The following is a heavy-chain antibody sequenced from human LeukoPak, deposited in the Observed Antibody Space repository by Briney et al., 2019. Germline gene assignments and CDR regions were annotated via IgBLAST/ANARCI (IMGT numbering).Heavy chain of an antibody. CDR1: GFTFSSYG. V-gene: IGHV3-30*02. J-gene: IGHJ4*02. D-gene: IGHD1-26*01. CDR2: IRYGGGNK. CDR3: GSSAPRIVGASKGLSD. Sequence: WGSLRLYCAASGFTFSSYGMHWLRQAPGKGLEGVAFIRYGGGNKYYADYVKGRFTISRYNSKNTLYLQMNSLRAEDTAVYYCGSSAPRIVGASKGLSDWGQGTLVTVSS.